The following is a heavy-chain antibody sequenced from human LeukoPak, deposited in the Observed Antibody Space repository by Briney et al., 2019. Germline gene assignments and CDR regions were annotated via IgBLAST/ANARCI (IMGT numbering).Heavy chain of an antibody. Sequence: GGSLRLSCAASGFTFSSYWMHWVRQAPGKGLVWVSRINSDGSSTSYADSVKGRFTISRDKAKNTLYLQMNSLRAEDTAVYYCARDPRDIVVVVAATSTGGQGTLVTVSS. CDR3: ARDPRDIVVVVAATST. V-gene: IGHV3-74*01. J-gene: IGHJ4*02. CDR1: GFTFSSYW. CDR2: INSDGSST. D-gene: IGHD2-15*01.